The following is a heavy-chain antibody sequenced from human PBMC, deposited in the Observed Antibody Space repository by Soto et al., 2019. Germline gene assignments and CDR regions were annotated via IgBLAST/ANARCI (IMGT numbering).Heavy chain of an antibody. J-gene: IGHJ5*02. Sequence: SETLSLTCTVSGGSISPSYWAWLRQPPGKGLEWIGYIYYSGTTTYNPSLKSRVAISLETSKSQFSLRLSSVTASDTAVYYCARLGEYYQSLDPWGQGTLVTVS. V-gene: IGHV4-59*08. CDR2: IYYSGTT. CDR3: ARLGEYYQSLDP. D-gene: IGHD2-2*01. CDR1: GGSISPSY.